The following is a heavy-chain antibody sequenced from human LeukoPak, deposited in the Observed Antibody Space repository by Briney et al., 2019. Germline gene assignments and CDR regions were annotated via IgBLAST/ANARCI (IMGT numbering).Heavy chain of an antibody. CDR2: INSSGSTI. Sequence: GGSLRLSCAASGFTFSDYYMSWIRQAPGKGLEWVSYINSSGSTIYYADSVKGRFTISRDNAKNSLYLPMNSLRAEDTRVYYCARTLYDFWSGYHDYWREGTLVSVPP. CDR1: GFTFSDYY. J-gene: IGHJ4*02. V-gene: IGHV3-11*01. D-gene: IGHD3-3*01. CDR3: ARTLYDFWSGYHDY.